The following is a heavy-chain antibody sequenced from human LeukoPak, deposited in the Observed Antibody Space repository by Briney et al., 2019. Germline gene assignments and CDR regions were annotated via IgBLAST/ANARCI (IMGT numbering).Heavy chain of an antibody. CDR3: ARDLEQQLVPSYYYYYMDV. CDR2: IYTSGST. J-gene: IGHJ6*03. CDR1: GGSLSSYY. V-gene: IGHV4-4*07. Sequence: SETLSLTCTVSGGSLSSYYWSWIRQPAGKGLEWIGRIYTSGSTNYNPSLKRRVTMSVDTSKNQFSLKLSSVTAADTAVYYCARDLEQQLVPSYYYYYMDVWGKGTTVTVSS. D-gene: IGHD6-13*01.